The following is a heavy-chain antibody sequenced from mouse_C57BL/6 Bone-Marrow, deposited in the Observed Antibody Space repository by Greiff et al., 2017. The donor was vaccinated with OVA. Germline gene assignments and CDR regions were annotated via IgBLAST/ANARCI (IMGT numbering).Heavy chain of an antibody. V-gene: IGHV2-5*01. Sequence: VKLMESGPGLVQPSQSLSITCTVSGFSLTSYGVHWVRQSPGKGLEWLGVIWRGGSTDYNAAFMSRLSITKDNSKSQVFFKMNSLQADDTAIYYCAKRDYGSPYAMDYWGQGTSVTVSS. CDR1: GFSLTSYG. J-gene: IGHJ4*01. CDR2: IWRGGST. D-gene: IGHD1-1*01. CDR3: AKRDYGSPYAMDY.